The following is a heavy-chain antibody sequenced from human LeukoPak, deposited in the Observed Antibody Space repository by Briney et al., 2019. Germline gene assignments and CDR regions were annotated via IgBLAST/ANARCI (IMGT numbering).Heavy chain of an antibody. D-gene: IGHD5-18*01. CDR1: GGSFSGYY. V-gene: IGHV4-34*01. CDR2: IFYSGST. Sequence: PSETLSLTCAVYGGSFSGYYWSWIRQPPGKGLEWIGNIFYSGSTYYSPSLRSRVTISLDTSRNQFSLKLNSVTAADTAVYYCARGRIQLWLLDYYYYMDVWGKGTTVTVSS. J-gene: IGHJ6*03. CDR3: ARGRIQLWLLDYYYYMDV.